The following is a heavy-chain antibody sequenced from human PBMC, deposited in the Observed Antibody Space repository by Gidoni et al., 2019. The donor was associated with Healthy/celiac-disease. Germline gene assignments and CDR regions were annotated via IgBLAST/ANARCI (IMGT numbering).Heavy chain of an antibody. CDR2: ISGSGGST. Sequence: EVQLLESGGGLVQPGGSLGLSCAGSGFTFSSYAMGWVRQAPGKGLEWVSAISGSGGSTYYADSVKGRFTISRDNSKNTLYLQMNSLRAEDTAVYYCAPRPVAGTYWGQGTLVTVSS. CDR3: APRPVAGTY. V-gene: IGHV3-23*01. D-gene: IGHD6-19*01. CDR1: GFTFSSYA. J-gene: IGHJ4*02.